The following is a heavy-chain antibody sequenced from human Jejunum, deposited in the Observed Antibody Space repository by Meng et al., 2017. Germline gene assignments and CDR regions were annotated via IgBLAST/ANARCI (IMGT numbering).Heavy chain of an antibody. CDR2: MNPNNGDT. V-gene: IGHV1-2*06. CDR1: GYTFTAYY. J-gene: IGHJ4*02. CDR3: AKDEGTTTAFDH. D-gene: IGHD1-26*01. Sequence: QVHLVQSGAEVKKPGASVGVSCEASGYTFTAYYVHWVRQAPGQGLEWMGRMNPNNGDTNYAQKFQGRVIMTRATSTAYMDLSSLTSDDTAVYYCAKDEGTTTAFDHWGQGTLVTVSS.